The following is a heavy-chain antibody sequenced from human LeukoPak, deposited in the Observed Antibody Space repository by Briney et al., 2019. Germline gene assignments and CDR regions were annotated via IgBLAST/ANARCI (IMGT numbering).Heavy chain of an antibody. CDR2: IYPGDSDT. CDR1: GYNFASYW. J-gene: IGHJ4*02. CDR3: ARGGPSYALDY. D-gene: IGHD3-16*01. V-gene: IGHV5-51*01. Sequence: GESLKISCKASGYNFASYWIAWVRQMPGKGLEWMGIIYPGDSDTRYSPSFQGQVTISVDKSISTAYLQWSSLKASDTAMYYCARGGPSYALDYWGQGTLVTVSS.